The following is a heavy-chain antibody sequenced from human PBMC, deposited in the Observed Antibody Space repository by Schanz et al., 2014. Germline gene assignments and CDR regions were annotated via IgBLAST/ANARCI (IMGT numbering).Heavy chain of an antibody. D-gene: IGHD3-10*01. CDR1: GFTFSDAW. V-gene: IGHV3-23*04. CDR3: ARPALWFGDNCFDP. CDR2: ISGTGGDDT. Sequence: EVQLVESGGGLVKPGGFLRLSCAASGFTFSDAWMSWVRQAPGKGLLWVSSISGTGGDDTYYADSVKGRFTISRDNAKNTLYLQMNSLRAEDTAVYYCARPALWFGDNCFDPGGQGTLVAVSS. J-gene: IGHJ5*02.